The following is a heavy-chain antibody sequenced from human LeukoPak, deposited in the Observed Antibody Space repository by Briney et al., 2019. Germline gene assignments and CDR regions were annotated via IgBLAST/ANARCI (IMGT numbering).Heavy chain of an antibody. V-gene: IGHV4-39*07. D-gene: IGHD3-22*01. J-gene: IGHJ5*02. Sequence: PSETLSLTCTVSGGSISSSSYYWGWIRQPPGKGLEWIGSIYYSGSTYYNPSLKSRVTISVDTSKNQFFLKLSSVTAADTAVYYCAREAYYDSSGYYQGNWFDPWGQGTLVTVSS. CDR1: GGSISSSSYY. CDR2: IYYSGST. CDR3: AREAYYDSSGYYQGNWFDP.